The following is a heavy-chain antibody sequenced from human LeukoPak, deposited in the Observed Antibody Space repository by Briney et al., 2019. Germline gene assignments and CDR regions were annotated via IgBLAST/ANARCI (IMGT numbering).Heavy chain of an antibody. D-gene: IGHD3-10*01. CDR2: INHSGST. J-gene: IGHJ4*02. CDR1: GGSFSGYY. V-gene: IGHV4-34*01. Sequence: SETLSLTCAVYGGSFSGYYRSWIRQPPGKGLEWIGEINHSGSTNYNPSLKSRVTISVDTSKNQFSLKLSSVTAADTAVYYCARGRRWGSSGSYYRFFDYWGQGTLVTVSS. CDR3: ARGRRWGSSGSYYRFFDY.